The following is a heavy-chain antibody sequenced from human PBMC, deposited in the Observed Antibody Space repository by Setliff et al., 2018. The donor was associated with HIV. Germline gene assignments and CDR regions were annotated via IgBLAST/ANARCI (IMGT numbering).Heavy chain of an antibody. V-gene: IGHV4-31*03. Sequence: PSETLSLTCTVSGGSITSGTYYWNWIRQHPGKGLEWIGYIYYSGSTYYNPSLKSRITISTDTSKNQFSLELTSVIAADTAVYYCAREECTSWPRVHYWGQGALVTVSS. D-gene: IGHD6-13*01. J-gene: IGHJ4*02. CDR2: IYYSGST. CDR3: AREECTSWPRVHY. CDR1: GGSITSGTYY.